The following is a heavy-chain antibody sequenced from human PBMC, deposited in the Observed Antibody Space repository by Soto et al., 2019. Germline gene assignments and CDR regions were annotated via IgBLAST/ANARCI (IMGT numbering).Heavy chain of an antibody. V-gene: IGHV3-30*18. Sequence: GGSLRLSCAASGFTFSSYGMHWVRQAPGKGLEWVAVISYDGSNKYYADSVKGRFTISRDNSKNTLYLQMNSLRAEDTAVYYCAKDSLPYNWNYPVFDYWGQGTLVTVSS. J-gene: IGHJ4*02. D-gene: IGHD1-7*01. CDR2: ISYDGSNK. CDR3: AKDSLPYNWNYPVFDY. CDR1: GFTFSSYG.